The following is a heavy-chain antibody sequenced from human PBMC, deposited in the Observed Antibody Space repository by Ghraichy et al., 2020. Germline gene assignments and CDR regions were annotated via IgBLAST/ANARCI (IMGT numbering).Heavy chain of an antibody. J-gene: IGHJ4*02. D-gene: IGHD6-19*01. Sequence: ASVKVSCKASGYTFTSYDINWVRQATGQGLEWMGWMNPNSGNTGYAQKFQGRVTMTRNASISTAYMELSSLRSEDTAVYYCARGSWRSSGWSYWGQGTLVTVSS. V-gene: IGHV1-8*01. CDR2: MNPNSGNT. CDR3: ARGSWRSSGWSY. CDR1: GYTFTSYD.